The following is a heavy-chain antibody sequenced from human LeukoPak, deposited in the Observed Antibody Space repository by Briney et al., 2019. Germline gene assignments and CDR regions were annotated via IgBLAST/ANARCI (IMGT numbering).Heavy chain of an antibody. Sequence: ASVKVSCKASGYPFSAHFLNWVRQAPGQGLEWMGNIDTTTGNPRYAQDFTGRFVFSLDTSVSTAYLQITSLRADDTAAYYCVRGTPTPGMDYWGQGAQVTVSS. CDR2: IDTTTGNP. CDR1: GYPFSAHF. V-gene: IGHV7-4-1*02. CDR3: VRGTPTPGMDY. J-gene: IGHJ4*02. D-gene: IGHD3-10*01.